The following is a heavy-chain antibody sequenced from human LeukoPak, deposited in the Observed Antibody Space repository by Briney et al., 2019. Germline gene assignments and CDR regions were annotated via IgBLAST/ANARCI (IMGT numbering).Heavy chain of an antibody. Sequence: SETLSLTCAVYGGSFSGYYWNWIRQPPGKGLEWIGEINHSGSTNYSPSLKSRVTISVDTSKNQFSLKLSSVTAADTAVYYCARGQGGSSHYYDRGTYYFDYWGQGTLVTVSS. V-gene: IGHV4-34*01. J-gene: IGHJ4*02. CDR2: INHSGST. CDR3: ARGQGGSSHYYDRGTYYFDY. CDR1: GGSFSGYY. D-gene: IGHD3-22*01.